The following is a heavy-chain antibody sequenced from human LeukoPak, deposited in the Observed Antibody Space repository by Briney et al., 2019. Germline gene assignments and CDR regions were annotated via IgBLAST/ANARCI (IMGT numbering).Heavy chain of an antibody. CDR2: IRSKAYGGTT. D-gene: IGHD3-22*01. CDR1: GFTFGDYA. CDR3: TRVKFCCTYYYDSSGYEGGEDDY. Sequence: GGSLRLSCTASGFTFGDYAMSWFRQAPGKGLEWVSFIRSKAYGGTTEYAASVKGRFTISRDDSKSIAYLQMNSLKTEDTAVYYCTRVKFCCTYYYDSSGYEGGEDDYWGQGTLVTVSS. V-gene: IGHV3-49*03. J-gene: IGHJ4*02.